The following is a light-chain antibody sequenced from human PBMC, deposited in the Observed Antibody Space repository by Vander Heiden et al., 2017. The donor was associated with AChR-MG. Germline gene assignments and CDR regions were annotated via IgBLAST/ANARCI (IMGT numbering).Light chain of an antibody. CDR3: SSDTSSSTLV. V-gene: IGLV2-14*01. CDR2: DVS. CDR1: SSNVGGYNY. Sequence: QSALTQPAPVSGSPGQSITISCTGTSSNVGGYNYVSSYQQHPGKAPKLMIYDVSNRPSGVSNRFSGSKSGNTASLTISGLQAEDEADYYCSSDTSSSTLVFGGGTKLTVL. J-gene: IGLJ2*01.